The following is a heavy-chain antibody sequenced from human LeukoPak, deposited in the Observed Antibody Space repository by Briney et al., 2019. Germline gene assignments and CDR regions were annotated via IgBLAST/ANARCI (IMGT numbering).Heavy chain of an antibody. Sequence: SETLSLTCTVSGGSISSGDYYWSWIRQPPGKGLEWIGYTYYSGSTYYNPSLKSRVTISVDTSKNQFSLKLSSLTAADTAVYYCASERTYYYDSSGYRWGQGTLVTVSS. D-gene: IGHD3-22*01. CDR1: GGSISSGDYY. V-gene: IGHV4-30-4*08. J-gene: IGHJ4*02. CDR3: ASERTYYYDSSGYR. CDR2: TYYSGST.